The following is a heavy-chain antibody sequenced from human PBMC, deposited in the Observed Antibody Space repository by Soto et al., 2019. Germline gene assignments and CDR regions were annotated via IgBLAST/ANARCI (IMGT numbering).Heavy chain of an antibody. CDR3: AQVKHVVVVTGIPYYFDY. D-gene: IGHD2-21*02. CDR1: GFTFNTYA. V-gene: IGHV3-23*01. J-gene: IGHJ4*02. CDR2: MSGSRGST. Sequence: EVQLLESGGGLVQPGGSLRLSCAASGFTFNTYAMAWVRQAPGRGLEWVSSMSGSRGSTSYAASVKGRFTISRDNSKNTLYLQMNSLRAEDTAVYYCAQVKHVVVVTGIPYYFDYWGQGTLVRVSS.